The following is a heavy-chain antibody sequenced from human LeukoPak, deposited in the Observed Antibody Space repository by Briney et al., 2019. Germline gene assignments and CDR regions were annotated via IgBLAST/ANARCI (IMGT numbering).Heavy chain of an antibody. J-gene: IGHJ5*02. CDR3: AKDGWVAFGSSLYPNWFDP. CDR1: GFTFSDYY. V-gene: IGHV3-11*05. CDR2: ISSSSRYT. D-gene: IGHD6-13*01. Sequence: PGGSLRLSCAASGFTFSDYYMSWVRQAPGKGLEWVSYISSSSRYTNYADSVKGPFTISRDNAKNSLYLQMNSLRAEDTAVYYCAKDGWVAFGSSLYPNWFDPWGQGTLVTVSS.